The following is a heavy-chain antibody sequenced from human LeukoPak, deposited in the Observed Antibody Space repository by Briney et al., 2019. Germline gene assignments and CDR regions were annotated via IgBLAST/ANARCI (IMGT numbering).Heavy chain of an antibody. CDR2: ISSNGGST. J-gene: IGHJ3*02. CDR3: VKVYGDYTNDAFDI. CDR1: GFTFSRYA. V-gene: IGHV3-64D*06. D-gene: IGHD4-17*01. Sequence: GGSLRLSCSASGFTFSRYAMHWVRQAPGKGLEYVSAISSNGGSTYYADSVKGRFTISRDNSRNTLHLQMSSLRVEDTAVYYCVKVYGDYTNDAFDIWGQGTTVTASS.